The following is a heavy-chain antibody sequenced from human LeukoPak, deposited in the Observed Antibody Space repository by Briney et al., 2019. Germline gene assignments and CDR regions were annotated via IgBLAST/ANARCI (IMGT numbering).Heavy chain of an antibody. V-gene: IGHV3-33*01. D-gene: IGHD3-10*01. Sequence: GGSLRLSWAASGFTFSSYGMHWVRQAPGKGLEWVAVIWYDGSNKYYADSVKGRFTISRDNSKNTLYLQMNSLRAEDTAVYYCARDLWFGELLPTYYFDYWGQGTLVTVSS. J-gene: IGHJ4*02. CDR1: GFTFSSYG. CDR3: ARDLWFGELLPTYYFDY. CDR2: IWYDGSNK.